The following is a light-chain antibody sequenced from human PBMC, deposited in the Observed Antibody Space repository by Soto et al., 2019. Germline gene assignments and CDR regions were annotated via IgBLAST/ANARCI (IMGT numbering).Light chain of an antibody. J-gene: IGKJ1*01. CDR1: QSVDKD. V-gene: IGKV3-15*01. CDR2: DAS. CDR3: HHYNKWPRP. Sequence: KVVSQSPAPLSLSPGEGANPPRWPSQSVDKDLAWYRQKPGQAPSLLVYDASTRATGVPARFSGSGSGTEFTLTITSLQSEDFAVYCCHHYNKWPRPFGRGTK.